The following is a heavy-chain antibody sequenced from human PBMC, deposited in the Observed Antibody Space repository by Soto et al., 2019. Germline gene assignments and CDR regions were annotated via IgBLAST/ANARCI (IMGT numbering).Heavy chain of an antibody. CDR1: GYSFTDHY. CDR2: ITPNSGDT. V-gene: IGHV1-2*02. CDR3: AGDSTQHSSSVENCFDP. Sequence: GASVKVSCKASGYSFTDHYIHWVRQAPGQGLEWMGWITPNSGDTKYAQKFQGRVTMTRDTSISTAYMELTRLTSDDTAVYYCAGDSTQHSSSVENCFDPWGQGTLVTVSS. J-gene: IGHJ5*02. D-gene: IGHD1-26*01.